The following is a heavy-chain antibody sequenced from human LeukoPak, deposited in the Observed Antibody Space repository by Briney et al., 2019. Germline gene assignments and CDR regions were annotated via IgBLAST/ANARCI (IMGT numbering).Heavy chain of an antibody. CDR2: ISWNSDSI. D-gene: IGHD2-2*01. Sequence: PGRSLRLSCAASGFTFDDYAMNWVRQAPGKGLEWVSGISWNSDSIGYADSVKGRFTISRDNAKNSLYLQMNSLRAEDTAVYYCARDKSSSTSCYVRMGDDYYYGMDVWGQGTTVTVSS. J-gene: IGHJ6*02. V-gene: IGHV3-9*01. CDR3: ARDKSSSTSCYVRMGDDYYYGMDV. CDR1: GFTFDDYA.